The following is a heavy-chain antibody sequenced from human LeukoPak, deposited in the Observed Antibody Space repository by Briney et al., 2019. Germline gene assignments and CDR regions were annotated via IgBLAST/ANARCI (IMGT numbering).Heavy chain of an antibody. D-gene: IGHD2-2*01. CDR1: GGTFSSYT. Sequence: SVKLSCKASGGTFSSYTISWGRQAPGHRGEWMGRIIPILNIADYAQNFHRRVTLTADKSTSTAYMELSTLRSEDTAVYYCAKDGVVVVATSVYYYYYGMDVWGQGTTVTVSS. V-gene: IGHV1-69*02. CDR3: AKDGVVVVATSVYYYYYGMDV. CDR2: IIPILNIA. J-gene: IGHJ6*02.